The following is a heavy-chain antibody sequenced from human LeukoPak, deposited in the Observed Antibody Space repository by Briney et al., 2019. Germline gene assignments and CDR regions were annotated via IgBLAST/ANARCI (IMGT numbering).Heavy chain of an antibody. V-gene: IGHV1-69*05. CDR3: ARVVGATRIPT. CDR2: IIPIFGTA. D-gene: IGHD1-26*01. CDR1: GGTFSSYA. Sequence: GASVKVSCKASGGTFSSYAISWVRQAPGQGLEWMGGIIPIFGTANYAQKFQGRVTTTTDESTSTAYMELSSLRSEDTAVYYCARVVGATRIPTWGQGTLVTVSS. J-gene: IGHJ5*02.